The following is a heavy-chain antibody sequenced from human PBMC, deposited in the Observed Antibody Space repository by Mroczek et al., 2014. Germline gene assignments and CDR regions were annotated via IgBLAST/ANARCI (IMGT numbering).Heavy chain of an antibody. CDR2: ISYDGSNK. D-gene: IGHD3-10*01. CDR3: AKDRYYGSGSYYFDY. V-gene: IGHV3-30*18. CDR1: GFTFSSYG. Sequence: QVQLVQSGGGRGPSLGRSLRLSCAASGFTFSSYGMHWVRQAPGKGLEWVAVISYDGSNKYYADSVKGRFTISRDNSKNTLYLQMNSLRAEDTAVYYCAKDRYYGSGSYYFDYWGQGTLVTVSS. J-gene: IGHJ4*02.